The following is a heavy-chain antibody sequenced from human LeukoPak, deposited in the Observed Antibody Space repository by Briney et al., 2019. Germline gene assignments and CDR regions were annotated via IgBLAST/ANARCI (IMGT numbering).Heavy chain of an antibody. CDR1: GYSINRSNW. Sequence: SETLSLTCAVSGYSINRSNWWGWIRQPPGKGLEWVGYIYYSGSIYYNPSLKSRVTMSVDTSKNQFSLKLSSVTAVDTAVYYCAKRSPYSEAYFDYWGQGTLVTVSS. CDR2: IYYSGSI. CDR3: AKRSPYSEAYFDY. J-gene: IGHJ4*02. V-gene: IGHV4-28*05. D-gene: IGHD4-11*01.